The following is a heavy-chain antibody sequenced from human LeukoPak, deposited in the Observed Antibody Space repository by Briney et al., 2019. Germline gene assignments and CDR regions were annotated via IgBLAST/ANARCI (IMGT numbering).Heavy chain of an antibody. D-gene: IGHD3-22*01. CDR1: GFSFNNYG. J-gene: IGHJ4*02. Sequence: GGSLRLSCAASGFSFNNYGLVWVRQAPGKGLEWVSAISNGGGGTTYADFVKGRFSVSRDNSKNTLFLQMNSLRAEDTGLYYCAKGSSGYFFDLWGQGTLVTVSS. CDR3: AKGSSGYFFDL. V-gene: IGHV3-23*01. CDR2: ISNGGGGT.